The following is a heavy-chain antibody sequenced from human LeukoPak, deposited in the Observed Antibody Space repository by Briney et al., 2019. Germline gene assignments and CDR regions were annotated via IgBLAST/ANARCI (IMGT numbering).Heavy chain of an antibody. V-gene: IGHV4-59*01. Sequence: PSETLSLTCTVSGGSISSYYWSWIRQPPGKGLEWIGYIYYSGSTNYNPSLKSRVTISVDTSKNQFSLKLSSVTVADTAVYYCARVGYCSSTSCYTGYYYMDVWGKGTTVTVSS. J-gene: IGHJ6*03. CDR1: GGSISSYY. D-gene: IGHD2-2*02. CDR2: IYYSGST. CDR3: ARVGYCSSTSCYTGYYYMDV.